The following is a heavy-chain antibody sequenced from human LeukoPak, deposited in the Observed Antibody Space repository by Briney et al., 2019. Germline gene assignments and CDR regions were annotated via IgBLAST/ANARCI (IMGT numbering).Heavy chain of an antibody. CDR3: ARDRTSAPNTNDI. D-gene: IGHD2-2*01. J-gene: IGHJ3*02. V-gene: IGHV4-59*06. CDR2: IYYSGGT. Sequence: PSETLSLTCTVSGGSISSYYWSWIRQHPGKGLEWIGYIYYSGGTYYNPSLKSRVTISLDTSQNQFSLNLTPVTAADTAVYYCARDRTSAPNTNDIWGQGTMVVVSS. CDR1: GGSISSYY.